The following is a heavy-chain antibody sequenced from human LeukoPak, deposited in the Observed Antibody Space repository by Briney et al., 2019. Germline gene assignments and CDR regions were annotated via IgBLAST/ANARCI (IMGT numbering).Heavy chain of an antibody. Sequence: GRSLRLSRAASGFTFYDYAMHWVRQAPGKGLEWVSGISWNSGSIGYADSVKGRFTISRDNAKNSLYLQMNSLRAEDTALYYCAKDTEDGYNYRAVDYWGQGTLVTVSS. V-gene: IGHV3-9*01. D-gene: IGHD5-24*01. CDR1: GFTFYDYA. CDR3: AKDTEDGYNYRAVDY. J-gene: IGHJ4*02. CDR2: ISWNSGSI.